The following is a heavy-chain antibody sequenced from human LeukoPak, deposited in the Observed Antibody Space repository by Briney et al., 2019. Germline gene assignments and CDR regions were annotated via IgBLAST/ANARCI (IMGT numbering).Heavy chain of an antibody. CDR3: ARGPPYSGSYYIDY. D-gene: IGHD1-26*01. J-gene: IGHJ4*02. V-gene: IGHV4-61*01. CDR1: GGSFSSGSYY. Sequence: PSETLSLTCTVSGGSFSSGSYYWSWIRQPPGKGLERIGYIYYSANTSYNPSLKSRVTISVDASKNQFSLKLSSVTAADTAVYYCARGPPYSGSYYIDYWGQGTLVAVSS. CDR2: IYYSANT.